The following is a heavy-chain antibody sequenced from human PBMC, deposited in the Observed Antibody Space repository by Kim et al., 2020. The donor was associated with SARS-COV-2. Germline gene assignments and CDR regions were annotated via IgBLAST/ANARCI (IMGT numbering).Heavy chain of an antibody. Sequence: GGSLRLSCAASGFTFSSYSMNWVRQAPGKGLEWVSSISSSSSYIYYADSVKGRFTISRDNAKNSLYLQMNSLRAEDTAVYYCARGYDFWSGYHYYYGMDVWGQGTTVTVSS. D-gene: IGHD3-3*01. CDR3: ARGYDFWSGYHYYYGMDV. CDR2: ISSSSSYI. CDR1: GFTFSSYS. V-gene: IGHV3-21*01. J-gene: IGHJ6*02.